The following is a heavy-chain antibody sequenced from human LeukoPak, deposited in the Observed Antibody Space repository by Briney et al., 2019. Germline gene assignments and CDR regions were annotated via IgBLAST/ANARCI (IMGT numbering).Heavy chain of an antibody. D-gene: IGHD6-6*01. CDR1: GFTFSSYS. V-gene: IGHV3-21*01. Sequence: PGGSLRLSCAASGFTFSSYSMNWVRQAPGKGLEWVSSISSSSSYIYYADSVKGRFTISRDNAKNSLYLQMNSLRAEGTAVYYCARPLSEFIAARPDYYYGMDVWGQGTTVTVSS. CDR3: ARPLSEFIAARPDYYYGMDV. J-gene: IGHJ6*02. CDR2: ISSSSSYI.